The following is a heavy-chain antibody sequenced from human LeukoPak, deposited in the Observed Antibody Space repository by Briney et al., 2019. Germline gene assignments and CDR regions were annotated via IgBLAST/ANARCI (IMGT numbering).Heavy chain of an antibody. CDR1: GFTVSSNY. CDR3: ARDHEFYDRSPHYLGGAIDH. Sequence: TGGSLRLSCAASGFTVSSNYMSWVRQAPGKGPEWVSYISARSTSTHYADSVKGRFSISRDNDKDSLYLQMDSLRVEDTAIYYCARDHEFYDRSPHYLGGAIDHWGQGALVTVSS. CDR2: ISARSTST. J-gene: IGHJ4*02. D-gene: IGHD3-22*01. V-gene: IGHV3-48*01.